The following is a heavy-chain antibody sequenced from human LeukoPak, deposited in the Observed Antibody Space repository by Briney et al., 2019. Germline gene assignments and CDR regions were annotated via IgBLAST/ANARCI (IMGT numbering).Heavy chain of an antibody. J-gene: IGHJ6*02. CDR2: ISYDGSNK. Sequence: GRSLRLSCAASGFTFSSYAMHWVRQAPGKGLEWVAVISYDGSNKYYADSVKGRFTISRDNSKNTLYLQMNSLRAEDTAVYYCARGNGDYVPRGMDVWGQGTTVTVSS. D-gene: IGHD4-17*01. CDR1: GFTFSSYA. V-gene: IGHV3-30-3*01. CDR3: ARGNGDYVPRGMDV.